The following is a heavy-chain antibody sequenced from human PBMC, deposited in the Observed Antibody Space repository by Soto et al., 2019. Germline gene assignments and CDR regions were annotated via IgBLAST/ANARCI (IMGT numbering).Heavy chain of an antibody. Sequence: HPGGSLRLSCAASGFTFSSYAMSWVRQAPGKGLEWVSAISGSGGSTYYADSVKGRFTISRDNSKNTLYLQMNSLRAEDTAVYYCAKAWDIVVVPAAWNVWGKGTTVTVSS. V-gene: IGHV3-23*01. CDR1: GFTFSSYA. CDR2: ISGSGGST. D-gene: IGHD2-2*01. CDR3: AKAWDIVVVPAAWNV. J-gene: IGHJ6*04.